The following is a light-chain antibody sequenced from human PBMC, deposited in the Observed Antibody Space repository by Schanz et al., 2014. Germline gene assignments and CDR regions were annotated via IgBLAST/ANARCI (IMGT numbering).Light chain of an antibody. CDR3: CSYAGSSTLV. CDR1: SSDIGGYNY. Sequence: QSALTQPASVSGSPGQSITISCTGTSSDIGGYNYVSWYQQHPGKAPKLMIYDVGNRPSGVSNRFSGSKSGNTASLTISGLQAEDEADYYCCSYAGSSTLVFGGGTKLTVL. V-gene: IGLV2-23*02. J-gene: IGLJ2*01. CDR2: DVG.